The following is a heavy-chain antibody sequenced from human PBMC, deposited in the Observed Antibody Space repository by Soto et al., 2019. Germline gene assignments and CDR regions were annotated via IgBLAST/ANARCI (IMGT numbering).Heavy chain of an antibody. V-gene: IGHV4-4*02. Sequence: SETLSLTCTVSGGSISSDNWLSWDRRPPGKGLEWIGEIYHSGSTTYSPSLKSRVTVSVDKSKNQFSLRLNSVTAADTAVYYCAADMSPTDPYMYVDPWGQGTLVTVSS. CDR1: GGSISSDNW. CDR3: AADMSPTDPYMYVDP. J-gene: IGHJ5*02. CDR2: IYHSGST. D-gene: IGHD1-20*01.